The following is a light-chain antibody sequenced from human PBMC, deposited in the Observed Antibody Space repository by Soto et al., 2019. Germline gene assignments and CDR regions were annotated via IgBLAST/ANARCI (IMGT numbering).Light chain of an antibody. J-gene: IGLJ1*01. Sequence: QSVLTQPASLSGSPGQSITISFTGTSSDVGSYNLVSWYQQHPGKAPKLMIYEVSKRPSGVSNRFSGSKSGNTASLTISGLQAEDEADYYCCLYAGSSTYVFGTGSKVTVL. CDR2: EVS. V-gene: IGLV2-23*02. CDR3: CLYAGSSTYV. CDR1: SSDVGSYNL.